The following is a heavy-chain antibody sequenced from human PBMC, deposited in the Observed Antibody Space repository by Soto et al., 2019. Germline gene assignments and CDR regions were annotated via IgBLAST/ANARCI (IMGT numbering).Heavy chain of an antibody. CDR2: IYHSGST. CDR1: GGSISSSNW. J-gene: IGHJ6*02. CDR3: ARVRWGYYYAMVV. D-gene: IGHD3-10*02. Sequence: QVQLQESGPGLVKPSGTLSLTCAVSGGSISSSNWWSWVRQPPGKGLEWIGEIYHSGSTNYNPSLKSRVTISADKSKNHRSLKLSAVTAADTAVYCWARVRWGYYYAMVVGGQGTTVAVSS. V-gene: IGHV4-4*01.